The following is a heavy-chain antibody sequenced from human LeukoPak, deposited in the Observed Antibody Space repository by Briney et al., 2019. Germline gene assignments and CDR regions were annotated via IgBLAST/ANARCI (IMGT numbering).Heavy chain of an antibody. D-gene: IGHD6-13*01. J-gene: IGHJ6*03. CDR3: ARDHFGIAAAHYMDV. Sequence: ASVKVSCKASGYTFTGYYMQWVRQAPGQGLEWMGWINPNSGGTNYAQKFQGRVTMTRDTSISTAYMELSRLRSDDTAVYYCARDHFGIAAAHYMDVWGKGTTVTVSS. V-gene: IGHV1-2*02. CDR2: INPNSGGT. CDR1: GYTFTGYY.